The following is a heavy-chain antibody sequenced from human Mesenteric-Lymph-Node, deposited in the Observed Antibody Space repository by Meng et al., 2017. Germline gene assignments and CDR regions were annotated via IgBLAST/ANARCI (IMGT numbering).Heavy chain of an antibody. D-gene: IGHD3-10*01. Sequence: QVHLQEPGPGLVKPSQTLSLTCTVSCGSISSGDYYWSWIRQPPGKGLEWIGYIYYSGSTYYNPSLKSRVTISVDTSKNQFSLKLSSVTATDTAVYYCARRRGGSGRDCWGQGTLVTVSS. CDR3: ARRRGGSGRDC. CDR2: IYYSGST. V-gene: IGHV4-30-4*01. J-gene: IGHJ4*02. CDR1: CGSISSGDYY.